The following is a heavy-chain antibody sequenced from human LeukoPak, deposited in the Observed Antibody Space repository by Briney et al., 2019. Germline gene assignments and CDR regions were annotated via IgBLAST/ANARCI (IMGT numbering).Heavy chain of an antibody. D-gene: IGHD5-18*01. Sequence: SETLSLTCTVSNYSITSGYYWNWIRQPPGKGLEWIGYIYYGGSTNYNPSLKSRVTMSVDTSKNQFSLKLSSVTAADTAVYYCARGGEGYPLPHYFDYWGQGTLVTVSS. CDR2: IYYGGST. J-gene: IGHJ4*02. CDR3: ARGGEGYPLPHYFDY. V-gene: IGHV4-61*01. CDR1: NYSITSGYY.